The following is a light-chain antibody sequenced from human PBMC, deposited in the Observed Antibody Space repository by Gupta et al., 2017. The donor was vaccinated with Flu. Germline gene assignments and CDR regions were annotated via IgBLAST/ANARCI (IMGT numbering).Light chain of an antibody. J-gene: IGLJ1*01. CDR2: DDD. CDR3: QTWDSSIGI. CDR1: RLGNKY. V-gene: IGLV3-1*01. Sequence: SSDPTQPPSVSVSLGQTASVTCFGDRLGNKYTSWYQQKPGQYPVLVMHDDDKRPSGIPERFAASSSGNTSTLTISGTHPMDEAVYYCQTWDSSIGIFGSGTEVTVL.